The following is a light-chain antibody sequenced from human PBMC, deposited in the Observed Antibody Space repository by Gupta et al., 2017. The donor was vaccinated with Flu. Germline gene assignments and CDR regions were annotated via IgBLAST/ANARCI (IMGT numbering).Light chain of an antibody. CDR2: GAS. Sequence: GDRVTITCRASQGIRNDLGWYQQKPGKAPKLLISGASTLQSGVPSRFSGSGSGTDFTLTISSLQPEDFATYYCQQDYNYPRTFGQGTKVEIK. CDR1: QGIRND. V-gene: IGKV1-6*01. J-gene: IGKJ1*01. CDR3: QQDYNYPRT.